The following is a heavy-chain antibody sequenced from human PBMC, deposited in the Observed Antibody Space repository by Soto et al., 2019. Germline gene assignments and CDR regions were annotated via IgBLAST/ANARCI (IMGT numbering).Heavy chain of an antibody. CDR3: GTFLDNATPEC. J-gene: IGHJ6*03. CDR2: TYYRSKWYN. V-gene: IGHV6-1*01. CDR1: VSSVSSKSAA. Sequence: LSQTLSLTCAISVSSVSSKSAAWNWIIQSPSRGLEWLGRTYYRSKWYNDYAVSVKSRITINPDTSKNQFSLHLNSVTPEDTAVYSCGTFLDNATPECRGKGTTV. D-gene: IGHD2-2*01.